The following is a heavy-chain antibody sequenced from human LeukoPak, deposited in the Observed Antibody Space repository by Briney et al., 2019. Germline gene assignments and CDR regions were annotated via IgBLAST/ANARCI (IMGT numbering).Heavy chain of an antibody. J-gene: IGHJ4*02. CDR2: INHSGST. V-gene: IGHV4-34*01. CDR1: GFTFSSYS. D-gene: IGHD2-8*01. Sequence: GSLRLSCAASGFTFSSYSMNWIRQPPGKGLEWIGEINHSGSTNYNPSLKSRVTISVDTSKNQFSLKLSSVTAADTAVYYCARHGPQDYWGQGTLVTVSS. CDR3: ARHGPQDY.